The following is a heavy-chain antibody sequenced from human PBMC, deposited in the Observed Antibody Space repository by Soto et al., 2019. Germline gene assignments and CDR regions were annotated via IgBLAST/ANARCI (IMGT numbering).Heavy chain of an antibody. CDR3: ARGWRFDP. J-gene: IGHJ5*02. Sequence: QVQLQQWGAGPLKPSETLSLTCAVRGGSFSGYYYSWVRQTPGQGLEWIGEINHSGATNYNPSLKSRVAMSVDTSKKEGSLKLASVSPADTAVYYCARGWRFDPWGQGTLVTVSS. CDR1: GGSFSGYY. V-gene: IGHV4-34*02. D-gene: IGHD3-3*01. CDR2: INHSGAT.